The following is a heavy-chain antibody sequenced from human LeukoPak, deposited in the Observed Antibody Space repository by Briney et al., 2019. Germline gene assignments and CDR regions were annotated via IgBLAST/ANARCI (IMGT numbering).Heavy chain of an antibody. D-gene: IGHD6-13*01. CDR2: TSAYNGNT. J-gene: IGHJ6*02. CDR3: ASSREYSSSWYPSDYYYGMDV. V-gene: IGHV1-18*01. Sequence: ASVKVSCKASGFTFTSYGISWVRQAPGQGLEWMGWTSAYNGNTNYAQKLQGRVTMTTDTSTSTAYMELRSLRSDDTAVYYCASSREYSSSWYPSDYYYGMDVWGQGTTVTVSS. CDR1: GFTFTSYG.